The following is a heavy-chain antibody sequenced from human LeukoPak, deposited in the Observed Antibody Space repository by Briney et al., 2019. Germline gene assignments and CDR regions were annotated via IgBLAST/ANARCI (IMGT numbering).Heavy chain of an antibody. J-gene: IGHJ5*02. CDR3: ANIVVVVAATSKPYNWFDP. CDR2: IIPIFGTA. Sequence: GASVKVSCKASGGTFISYAISWVRQAPGQGLEWMGGIIPIFGTANYAQKFQGRVTITADKSTSTAYMELSSLRSEDTAVYYCANIVVVVAATSKPYNWFDPWGQGTLVTVSS. D-gene: IGHD2-15*01. V-gene: IGHV1-69*06. CDR1: GGTFISYA.